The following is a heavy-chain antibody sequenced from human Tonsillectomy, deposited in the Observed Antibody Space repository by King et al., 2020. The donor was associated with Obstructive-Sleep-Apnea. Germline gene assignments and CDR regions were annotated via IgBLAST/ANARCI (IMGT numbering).Heavy chain of an antibody. D-gene: IGHD6-13*01. CDR3: ARDFSEVPYSSNWLWGGAFDI. CDR2: ISNDGNNK. CDR1: GFTFRTYA. Sequence: VQLVESGGGVVQPGRSLRLSCAASGFTFRTYAMHWVRQAPGKGLEWGAVISNDGNNKYYADSVKGRFTISRDNSKNPLYLQMNSLRPEVTAVYYCARDFSEVPYSSNWLWGGAFDIWGQATMVTVSS. V-gene: IGHV3-30*04. J-gene: IGHJ3*02.